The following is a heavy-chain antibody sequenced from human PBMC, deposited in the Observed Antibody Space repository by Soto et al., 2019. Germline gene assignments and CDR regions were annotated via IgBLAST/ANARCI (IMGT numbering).Heavy chain of an antibody. CDR3: ALNAFDF. CDR1: GYTFTSYY. V-gene: IGHV1-46*01. J-gene: IGHJ3*01. CDR2: INPSDGST. Sequence: QVQLVQSGTEVKKPGASVKVSCKASGYTFTSYYMHLVRQAPGQGLEWMGIINPSDGSTGYAQKFQGRVTMTKDTSTTTVYMEVSSLRSEDTAVYYCALNAFDFWGQGTMVTVSS.